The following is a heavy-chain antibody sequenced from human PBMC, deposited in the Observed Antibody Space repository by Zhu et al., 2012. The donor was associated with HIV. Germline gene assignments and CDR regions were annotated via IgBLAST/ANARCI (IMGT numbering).Heavy chain of an antibody. CDR3: ARGYGSGSYYHY. V-gene: IGHV4-34*01. CDR2: INRSGDT. Sequence: QVQLQQWGAGLLKPSETLSLTCAVYGGSFSGYYWGWIRQPPGKGLEWIGEINRSGDTNYNPSLKSRVTISVDTSKNQFSQKLNSVTAADTAVYYCARGYGSGSYYHYWGQGTLVTVSS. D-gene: IGHD3-10*01. J-gene: IGHJ4*02. CDR1: GGSFSGYY.